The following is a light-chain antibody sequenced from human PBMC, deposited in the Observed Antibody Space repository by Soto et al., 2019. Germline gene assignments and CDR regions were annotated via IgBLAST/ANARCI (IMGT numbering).Light chain of an antibody. V-gene: IGLV2-14*01. Sequence: QSALTQPASVSGSPGQSITISCTGTDSDVGRYNYVSWYQQHPGKAPKLIIYEVSNRPSGVSNRFSGSKSVNTASLAISGLQAEDEADYYCSSYTSSDTYVFGTGTKVTVL. CDR1: DSDVGRYNY. CDR3: SSYTSSDTYV. CDR2: EVS. J-gene: IGLJ1*01.